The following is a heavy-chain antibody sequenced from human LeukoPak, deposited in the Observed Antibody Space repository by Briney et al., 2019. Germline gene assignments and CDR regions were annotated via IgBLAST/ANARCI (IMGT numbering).Heavy chain of an antibody. V-gene: IGHV4-38-2*02. Sequence: TSETLSLTCTVSGGSISSYYWGWIRQPPGKGLEWIGSIYHSGSTYYNPSLKSRVTISVDTSKNQFSLKLSSVTAADTAVYYCARATSGYDVYYFDYWGQGTLVTVSS. D-gene: IGHD5-12*01. CDR2: IYHSGST. J-gene: IGHJ4*02. CDR1: GGSISSYY. CDR3: ARATSGYDVYYFDY.